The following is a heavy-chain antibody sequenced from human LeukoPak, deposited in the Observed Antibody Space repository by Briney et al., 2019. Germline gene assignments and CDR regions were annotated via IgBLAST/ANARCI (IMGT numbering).Heavy chain of an antibody. CDR3: AREGEGASQGPVFDY. J-gene: IGHJ4*02. D-gene: IGHD3-16*01. V-gene: IGHV1-2*02. CDR2: INPNSGGT. Sequence: GASVKVSCKASGYTFTGYYLHWVRQAPGQGLEWMGWINPNSGGTNYAQKFQGRVTMTRDTSISAAYMELSRLRSDDTAVYYCAREGEGASQGPVFDYWGQGTLVTVSS. CDR1: GYTFTGYY.